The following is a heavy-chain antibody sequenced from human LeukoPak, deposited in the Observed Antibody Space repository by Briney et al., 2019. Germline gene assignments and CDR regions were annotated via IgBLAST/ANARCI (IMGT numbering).Heavy chain of an antibody. D-gene: IGHD1-14*01. CDR2: IGGSGGST. V-gene: IGHV3-23*01. CDR1: GFTFSSFA. CDR3: AKAITGPNEAFDI. Sequence: PEGSLRLSCAASGFTFSSFAMSWVRQAPGKGLEWVSLIGGSGGSTYYADSVKGRFIISRDNSKNTLYLQMDSLRAEDTAVYYCAKAITGPNEAFDIWGQGTMVTVSS. J-gene: IGHJ3*02.